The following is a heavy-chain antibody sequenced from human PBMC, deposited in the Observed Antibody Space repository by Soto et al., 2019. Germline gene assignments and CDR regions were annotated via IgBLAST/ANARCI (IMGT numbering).Heavy chain of an antibody. CDR3: ASSAMDHYYSGMAV. V-gene: IGHV1-69*12. J-gene: IGHJ6*02. D-gene: IGHD5-18*01. Sequence: QVQLVQSGAEVKKPGSSVKVSCQASGGTFSSSAISWVRQAPGQGLEWMVGIIPIFGTANYEQKFQSRVTITADESTSTAYMELSSLRSDDTAVYYCASSAMDHYYSGMAVWGQGTTVTVAS. CDR2: IIPIFGTA. CDR1: GGTFSSSA.